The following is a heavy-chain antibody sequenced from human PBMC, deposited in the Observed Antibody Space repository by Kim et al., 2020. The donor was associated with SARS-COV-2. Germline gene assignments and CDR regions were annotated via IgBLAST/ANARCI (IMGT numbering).Heavy chain of an antibody. CDR3: AYFGFEWLLSL. CDR1: GFIFSHYW. V-gene: IGHV3-74*01. J-gene: IGHJ4*02. D-gene: IGHD3-3*01. CDR2: ISSDGSFT. Sequence: GGSLRLSCEGSGFIFSHYWMHWVRQVPEKGLVWVSRISSDGSFTDYADSVKGRFTISRDNARNTLYLQMNSLRVEDTAVYYCAYFGFEWLLSLWGQGTLVTVSS.